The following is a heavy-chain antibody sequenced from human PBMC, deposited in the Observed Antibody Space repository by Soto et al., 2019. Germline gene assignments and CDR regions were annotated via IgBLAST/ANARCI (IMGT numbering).Heavy chain of an antibody. CDR3: EKVVVAATRHTDFDS. V-gene: IGHV4-39*02. J-gene: IGHJ4*02. CDR1: GGSINSNNYY. CDR2: IYYDGST. D-gene: IGHD2-15*01. Sequence: SETLSLTCTVSGGSINSNNYYWAWIRQPPGKGLAWITSIYYDGSTYYNPSLKSRVSISVDTSKNHFSLKLSSVTAADTAVYYCEKVVVAATRHTDFDSWGQGTLVTVS.